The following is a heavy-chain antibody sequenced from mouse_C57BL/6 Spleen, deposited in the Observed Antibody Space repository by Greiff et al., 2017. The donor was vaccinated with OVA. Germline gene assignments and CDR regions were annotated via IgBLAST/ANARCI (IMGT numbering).Heavy chain of an antibody. CDR2: IDPSDSET. CDR3: ARGYQGPWLAY. Sequence: QVQLQQPGAELVRPGSSVKLSCKASGYTFTSYWMHWVKQRPIQGLEWIGNIDPSDSETHYNQKFKDKATLTVDKSSSTAYMQLSSLTSEDSAVYYCARGYQGPWLAYWGQGTLVTVSA. J-gene: IGHJ3*01. V-gene: IGHV1-52*01. CDR1: GYTFTSYW. D-gene: IGHD3-2*02.